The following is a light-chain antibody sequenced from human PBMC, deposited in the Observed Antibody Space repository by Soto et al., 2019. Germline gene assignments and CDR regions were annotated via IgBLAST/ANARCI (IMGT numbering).Light chain of an antibody. CDR1: QSVSSSY. CDR3: QQYGSSPLA. Sequence: EIVLTQSPGTLSLSPGERATLSCRASQSVSSSYLAWYQQKPGQAPMLLIYGASSTTTGIPDRLSGSGSGTDFTLTISRLEPEDFAVYYCQQYGSSPLAFGQGTKVEIK. CDR2: GAS. J-gene: IGKJ1*01. V-gene: IGKV3-20*01.